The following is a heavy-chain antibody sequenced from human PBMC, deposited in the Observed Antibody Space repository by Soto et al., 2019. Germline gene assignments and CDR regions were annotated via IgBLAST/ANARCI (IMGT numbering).Heavy chain of an antibody. CDR2: IAYDGQTK. CDR3: AKYLQAYGDYYYYCHGMDV. D-gene: IGHD4-17*01. CDR1: GFTFTTFG. J-gene: IGHJ6*02. Sequence: QVQLVESGGGVVQPGGSLRLSCTASGFTFTTFGIHWVRQAPGKGLEWVALIAYDGQTKYYSDSLKGRFTISRDNYKNTLSLQMNSLRAEDTAVYYCAKYLQAYGDYYYYCHGMDVWGQGTTVSVSS. V-gene: IGHV3-30*18.